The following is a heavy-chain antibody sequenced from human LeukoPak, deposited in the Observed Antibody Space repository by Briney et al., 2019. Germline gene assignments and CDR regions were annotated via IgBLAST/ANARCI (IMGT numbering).Heavy chain of an antibody. D-gene: IGHD2-15*01. Sequence: ASVKVSCKASGYTFTGCYMHWVRQAPGQGLEWMGWINPNSGGTNYAQKFQGRVTMTRDTSISTAYMELSRLRSDDTAVYYCARDASRGVGGIFDYWGQGTLVTVSS. V-gene: IGHV1-2*02. CDR3: ARDASRGVGGIFDY. J-gene: IGHJ4*02. CDR1: GYTFTGCY. CDR2: INPNSGGT.